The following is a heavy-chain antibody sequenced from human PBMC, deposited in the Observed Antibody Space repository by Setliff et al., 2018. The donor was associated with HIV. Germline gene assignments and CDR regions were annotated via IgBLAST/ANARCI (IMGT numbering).Heavy chain of an antibody. CDR1: GFTLNELS. D-gene: IGHD6-13*01. CDR3: ATGRIPGIPAVIVY. J-gene: IGHJ4*02. Sequence: ASVKVSCKISGFTLNELSIQWVRQAPAKGLEWMGGFDPEAGEIIYAENFQGRVTITADTSTDTTYMKLSSLRSEDTAVYYCATGRIPGIPAVIVYWGQGTLVTVSS. CDR2: FDPEAGEI. V-gene: IGHV1-24*01.